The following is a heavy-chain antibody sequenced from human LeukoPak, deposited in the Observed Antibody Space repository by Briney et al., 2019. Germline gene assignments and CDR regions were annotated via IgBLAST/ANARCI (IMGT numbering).Heavy chain of an antibody. CDR3: ARHPAGTLVPFDY. CDR1: GFTFSSYA. V-gene: IGHV3-48*04. J-gene: IGHJ4*02. Sequence: GGSERPCSAASGFTFSSYAMSWVRQAPGKGLEWVSYISSSSSTIYYADSVKGRFTISRDNAKNSLYLQMNSLRAEDTAVYYCARHPAGTLVPFDYWGQGTLVTVSS. D-gene: IGHD6-13*01. CDR2: ISSSSSTI.